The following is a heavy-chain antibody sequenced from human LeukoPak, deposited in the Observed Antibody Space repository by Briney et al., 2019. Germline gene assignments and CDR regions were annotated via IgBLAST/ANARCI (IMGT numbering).Heavy chain of an antibody. Sequence: ASVKVSCKASGYTFTSYAMNWVRQAPGQGLEWMGWINTNTGNPTYAQGFTGRFVFSLDTSVSTAYLQISSLKAEDTAVYYCARGQSLDYDFWSGWGYYYYYYMDVWGKGTTVTVSS. J-gene: IGHJ6*03. CDR1: GYTFTSYA. CDR2: INTNTGNP. CDR3: ARGQSLDYDFWSGWGYYYYYYMDV. D-gene: IGHD3-3*01. V-gene: IGHV7-4-1*02.